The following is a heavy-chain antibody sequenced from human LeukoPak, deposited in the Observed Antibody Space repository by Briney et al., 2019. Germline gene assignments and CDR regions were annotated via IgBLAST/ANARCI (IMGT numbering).Heavy chain of an antibody. V-gene: IGHV5-51*01. D-gene: IGHD2-15*01. CDR2: IYPGDSDT. CDR3: ARQGLGYCSGGSCLAHPGP. J-gene: IGHJ5*02. CDR1: GYSITSYW. Sequence: GESMKICCTGSGYSITSYWIGCVRQMPGNVLEGLVMIYPGDSDTRYSPSFQGQVTISADTAISTAYLQWSSVKASDTAMYYCARQGLGYCSGGSCLAHPGPWGQGTLVTVSS.